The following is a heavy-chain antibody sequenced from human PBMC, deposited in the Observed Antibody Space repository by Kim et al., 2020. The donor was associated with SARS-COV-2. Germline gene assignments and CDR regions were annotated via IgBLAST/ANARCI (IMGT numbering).Heavy chain of an antibody. Sequence: GGSLRLSCAASGFTFSSYGMHWVRQAPGKGLEWVAVISYDGSNKYYADSVKGRFTISRDNSKNTLYLQMNSLRAEDTAVYYCARGRVGEWDYYYGMDVWGQGTTVTVSS. CDR2: ISYDGSNK. D-gene: IGHD3-10*01. CDR1: GFTFSSYG. CDR3: ARGRVGEWDYYYGMDV. J-gene: IGHJ6*02. V-gene: IGHV3-33*05.